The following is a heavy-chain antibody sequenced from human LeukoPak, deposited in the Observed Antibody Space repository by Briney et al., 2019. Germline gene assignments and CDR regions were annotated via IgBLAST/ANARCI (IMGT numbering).Heavy chain of an antibody. V-gene: IGHV4-59*01. CDR3: ARLYSYGFPTLDY. J-gene: IGHJ4*02. D-gene: IGHD5-18*01. CDR1: GGSISSYY. Sequence: SETLSLTCTVSGGSISSYYWSWIRQPPGKGLEWIGYIYYSGSTNYNPSRKSRVTISVDTSKNQFSLKLSSVTAADTAVYYCARLYSYGFPTLDYWGQGTLVTVSS. CDR2: IYYSGST.